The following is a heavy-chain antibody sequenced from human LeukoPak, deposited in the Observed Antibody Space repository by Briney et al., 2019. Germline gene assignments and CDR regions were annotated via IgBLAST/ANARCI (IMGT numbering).Heavy chain of an antibody. CDR1: GSTVSSNY. Sequence: GGSLRLSCAASGSTVSSNYMSWVRQAPGKGLEWVSVIYSGGSTYYADSVKGRFTISRHNSKNTLYLQMNSLRAEDTAVYYCARVVRDDILTYYYYYGMDVWGQGTTVTVSS. D-gene: IGHD3-9*01. J-gene: IGHJ6*02. CDR2: IYSGGST. V-gene: IGHV3-53*04. CDR3: ARVVRDDILTYYYYYGMDV.